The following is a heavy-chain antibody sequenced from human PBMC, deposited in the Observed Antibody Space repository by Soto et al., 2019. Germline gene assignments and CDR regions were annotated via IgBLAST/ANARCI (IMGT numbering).Heavy chain of an antibody. D-gene: IGHD4-17*01. Sequence: SETLSLTCTVSGGSVRDYYWSWIRQPPGKGLEWIGNIYYIGNTNYNPSLKSRVTISLDTSKNQFSLKLSSVTAADTAVYYCARETYGDYVGYFDPWGQGIQVTVSS. CDR2: IYYIGNT. J-gene: IGHJ4*02. V-gene: IGHV4-59*02. CDR3: ARETYGDYVGYFDP. CDR1: GGSVRDYY.